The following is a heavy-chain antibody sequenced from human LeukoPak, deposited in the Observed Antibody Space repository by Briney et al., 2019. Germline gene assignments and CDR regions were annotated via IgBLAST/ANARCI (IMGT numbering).Heavy chain of an antibody. J-gene: IGHJ4*02. Sequence: HPGGSLRLSCAASGFTFSSYAMSWVRPAPGKGLEWVSAISGSGGSAYYADSVKGRFTISRDNSKNTLYLQMNSLRAEDTAVYYCAKGAQQWLPFDYWGQGTLVTVSS. CDR2: ISGSGGSA. CDR3: AKGAQQWLPFDY. D-gene: IGHD6-19*01. CDR1: GFTFSSYA. V-gene: IGHV3-23*01.